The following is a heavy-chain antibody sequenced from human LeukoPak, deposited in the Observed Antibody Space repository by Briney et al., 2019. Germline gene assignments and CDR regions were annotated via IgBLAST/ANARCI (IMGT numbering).Heavy chain of an antibody. D-gene: IGHD5-24*01. J-gene: IGHJ4*02. CDR3: ARVASGYNLANYDY. V-gene: IGHV3-21*01. Sequence: GGSLRLCCAASGFSFSSYSLNWVRQAQGKGLGWVSSISSSSTYIYYADSVKGRFTISRDNAQNSLYLQMNGLRDDDTAVYYCARVASGYNLANYDYWGQGVLVTVSS. CDR2: ISSSSTYI. CDR1: GFSFSSYS.